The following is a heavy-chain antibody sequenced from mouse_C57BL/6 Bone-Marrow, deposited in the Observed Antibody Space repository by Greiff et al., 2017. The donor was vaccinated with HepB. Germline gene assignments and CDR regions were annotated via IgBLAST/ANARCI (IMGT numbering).Heavy chain of an antibody. CDR2: IDPSDSYT. Sequence: VQLQQPGAELVRPGTSVKLSCKASGYTFTSYWMHWVKQRPGQGLEWIGVIDPSDSYTNYNQKFKGKATLTVDTSSSTAYMQLSSLTSEDSAVYYCASAPHYYGSSYGGFAYWGQGTLVTVSA. CDR3: ASAPHYYGSSYGGFAY. J-gene: IGHJ3*01. CDR1: GYTFTSYW. V-gene: IGHV1-59*01. D-gene: IGHD1-1*01.